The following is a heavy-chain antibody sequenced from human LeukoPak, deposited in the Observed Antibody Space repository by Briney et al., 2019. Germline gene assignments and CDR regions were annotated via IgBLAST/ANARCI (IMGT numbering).Heavy chain of an antibody. CDR2: FYTSGST. J-gene: IGHJ1*01. D-gene: IGHD2-2*01. Sequence: SETLSLTCTVSGYSISSGYYWSWIRQPAGQGLEWIGRFYTSGSTNYNPSLKSRVTMSVDTSKNQFSLRLSSVTAADTAVYYCARGTGYCGSTSCEEYFQHWGQGTLVTVSS. CDR3: ARGTGYCGSTSCEEYFQH. CDR1: GYSISSGYY. V-gene: IGHV4-4*07.